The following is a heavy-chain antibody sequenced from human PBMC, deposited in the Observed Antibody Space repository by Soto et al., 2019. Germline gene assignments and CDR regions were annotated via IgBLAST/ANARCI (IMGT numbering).Heavy chain of an antibody. CDR1: GFTFSSYG. CDR2: ISYDGSNK. V-gene: IGHV3-30*18. CDR3: AKIATGSGSPGIPFDY. Sequence: GGSLRLSCAASGFTFSSYGMHWVRQAPGKGLEWVAVISYDGSNKYYADSVKGRFTISRDNSKNTLYLQMNSLRAEDTAVYYCAKIATGSGSPGIPFDYWGQGTLVTVSS. J-gene: IGHJ4*02. D-gene: IGHD3-10*01.